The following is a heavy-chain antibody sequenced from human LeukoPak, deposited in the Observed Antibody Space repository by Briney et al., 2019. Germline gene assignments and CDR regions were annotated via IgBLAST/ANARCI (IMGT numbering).Heavy chain of an antibody. CDR2: IYYSGST. Sequence: PSETLSLTCTVSGGSISSYYWSWLRQPPGKGLEWIGYIYYSGSTNYNPSLKSRVTISVDTSKNQFSLKLSSVTAADTAVYYCATTQTPIAAAGSGWFDPWGQGTLVTVSS. D-gene: IGHD6-13*01. CDR3: ATTQTPIAAAGSGWFDP. V-gene: IGHV4-59*01. J-gene: IGHJ5*02. CDR1: GGSISSYY.